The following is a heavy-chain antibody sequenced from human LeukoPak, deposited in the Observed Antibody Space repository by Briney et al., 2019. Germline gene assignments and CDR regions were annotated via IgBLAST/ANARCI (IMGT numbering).Heavy chain of an antibody. D-gene: IGHD2-15*01. CDR2: LYSSGST. J-gene: IGHJ4*02. CDR3: ARCRTGSCYYFDH. Sequence: PSETLSLTCTVSGGSISSDYWSWIRQPAGKGLEWIGRLYSSGSTIYNPSLKSRVTMSADTSMNQFSLKLSSVTAADTAVYYCARCRTGSCYYFDHWGQGTLVTVSS. CDR1: GGSISSDY. V-gene: IGHV4-4*07.